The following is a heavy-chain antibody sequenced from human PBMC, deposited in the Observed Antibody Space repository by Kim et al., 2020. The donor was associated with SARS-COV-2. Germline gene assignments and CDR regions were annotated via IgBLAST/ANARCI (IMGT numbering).Heavy chain of an antibody. CDR3: ARGSSGSYLVDAFDI. J-gene: IGHJ3*02. Sequence: SETLSLTCTVSVGSISSSSYYWGWIRQPPGKGLEWIGSIYYSGSTYYNPSLKSRVTISVDTSKNQFSLKLSSVTAADTAVYYCARGSSGSYLVDAFDIWGQGTMVTVSS. CDR1: VGSISSSSYY. D-gene: IGHD1-26*01. CDR2: IYYSGST. V-gene: IGHV4-39*01.